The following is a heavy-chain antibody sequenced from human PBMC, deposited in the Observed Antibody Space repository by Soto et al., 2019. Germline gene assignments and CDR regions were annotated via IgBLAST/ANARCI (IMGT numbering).Heavy chain of an antibody. CDR1: GDSVSSNSAA. D-gene: IGHD6-19*01. J-gene: IGHJ5*02. V-gene: IGHV6-1*01. CDR2: TYYRSKWYN. Sequence: XQTLSLTCAISGDSVSSNSAAWNWIRQSPSRGLEWLGRTYYRSKWYNDYAVSVKSRITINPDTSKNQFSLQLNSVTPEDTAVYYCARDQPNQVRVAGNWFDPWGQGTLVTVSS. CDR3: ARDQPNQVRVAGNWFDP.